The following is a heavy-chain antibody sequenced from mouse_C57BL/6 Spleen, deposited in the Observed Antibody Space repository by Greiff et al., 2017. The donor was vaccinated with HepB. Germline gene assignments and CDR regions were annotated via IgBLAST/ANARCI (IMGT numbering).Heavy chain of an antibody. V-gene: IGHV14-3*01. J-gene: IGHJ2*01. D-gene: IGHD2-4*01. Sequence: DVKLVESVAELVRPGASVKLSCTASGFNIKNTYMHWVKQRPEQGLEWIGRIDPANGNTKYAPKFQGKATITADTSSNTAYLQLSSLTSEDTAIYYCASNDYDGRTLGYWGQGTTLTVSS. CDR1: GFNIKNTY. CDR2: IDPANGNT. CDR3: ASNDYDGRTLGY.